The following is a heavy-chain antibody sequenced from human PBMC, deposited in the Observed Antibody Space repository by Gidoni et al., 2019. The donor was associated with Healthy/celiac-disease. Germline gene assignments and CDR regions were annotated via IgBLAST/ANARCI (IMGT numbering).Heavy chain of an antibody. CDR3: ARELDGYSYGFYGMDV. J-gene: IGHJ6*02. V-gene: IGHV3-7*01. Sequence: EVQLVESGGGLVQPGGSLRLSCAASGFTFSSYWMSWVRQAPGKGLEWVANIKQDGSEKYYVDSVKGRFTISRDNAKNSLYLQMNSLRAEDTAVYYCARELDGYSYGFYGMDVWGQGTTVTVSS. D-gene: IGHD5-18*01. CDR1: GFTFSSYW. CDR2: IKQDGSEK.